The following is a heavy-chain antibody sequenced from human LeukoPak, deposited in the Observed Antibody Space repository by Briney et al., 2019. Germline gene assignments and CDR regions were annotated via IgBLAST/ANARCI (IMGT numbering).Heavy chain of an antibody. CDR2: INSAGSRT. Sequence: GGSLRLSCAASGFTLSTSWMHWVRQAPGKGLVWVSRINSAGSRTSYADSVKGRFTISRDNAKNTLYLQMNSLRVEDTALFYCARGDVVNDAFDIWGQGTMVTVSS. J-gene: IGHJ3*02. CDR3: ARGDVVNDAFDI. D-gene: IGHD2-21*01. V-gene: IGHV3-74*01. CDR1: GFTLSTSW.